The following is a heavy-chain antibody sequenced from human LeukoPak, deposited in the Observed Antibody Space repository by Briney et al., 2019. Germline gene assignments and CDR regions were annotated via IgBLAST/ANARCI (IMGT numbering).Heavy chain of an antibody. Sequence: GGSLRLSCAASGFTVSSNYMSWVRQAPGKGLEWVSVIYRGGSTYYADSVKGRFTISRDNSKNTLYLQMNSLRAEDTAVYYCAQGRIGARLLFDSWGQGTLVTVSS. CDR1: GFTVSSNY. CDR3: AQGRIGARLLFDS. CDR2: IYRGGST. V-gene: IGHV3-53*01. J-gene: IGHJ4*02. D-gene: IGHD6-6*01.